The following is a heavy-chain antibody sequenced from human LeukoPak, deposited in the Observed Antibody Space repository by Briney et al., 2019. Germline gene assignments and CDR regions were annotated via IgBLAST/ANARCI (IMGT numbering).Heavy chain of an antibody. CDR3: ARGPYY. CDR2: INPDGSDK. J-gene: IGHJ4*02. CDR1: GFTFSSSW. Sequence: GGSLRLSCAASGFTFSSSWMAWVRQAAGKGLEWVANINPDGSDKYYVDSVKGRFTISRDNAKNSLYLQMNSLRAEDTAVYYCARGPYYWGQGTLVTVSS. V-gene: IGHV3-7*04.